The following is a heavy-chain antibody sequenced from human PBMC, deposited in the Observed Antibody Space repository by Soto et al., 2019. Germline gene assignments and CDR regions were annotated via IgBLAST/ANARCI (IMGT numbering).Heavy chain of an antibody. Sequence: QITLKESGPTLVKPKQTLTVTCTFSGFSLTTSGVGVGWIRQPPGKALEWLAVIYWDDDQRYSPSLRSRLTIAKDTSKNQVVLTMTSMDPVDTATYYCGHRLYTNGWPWDSGVFDYWGQGTLVTVSS. V-gene: IGHV2-5*02. CDR1: GFSLTTSGVG. D-gene: IGHD6-19*01. CDR3: GHRLYTNGWPWDSGVFDY. J-gene: IGHJ4*02. CDR2: IYWDDDQ.